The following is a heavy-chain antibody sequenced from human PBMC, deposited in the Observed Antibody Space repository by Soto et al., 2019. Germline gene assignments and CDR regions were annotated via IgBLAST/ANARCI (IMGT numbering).Heavy chain of an antibody. CDR1: GVTFSSYA. CDR2: IITIFGTA. Sequence: QVQLVQSGAEVKKPGSSVKVSCTASGVTFSSYAISWVRQAPGQGLEWMGGIITIFGTANYAQKFKGRVTITADKSTSTAYLELSRLRSEDTAVYYCARQRGGWSYYYYCDYWGQGTLVTVAS. V-gene: IGHV1-69*06. J-gene: IGHJ4*02. CDR3: ARQRGGWSYYYYCDY. D-gene: IGHD1-26*01.